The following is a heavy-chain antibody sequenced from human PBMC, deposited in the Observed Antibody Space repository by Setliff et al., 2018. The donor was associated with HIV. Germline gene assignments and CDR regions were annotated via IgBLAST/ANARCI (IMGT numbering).Heavy chain of an antibody. CDR1: GGSISSSSYY. CDR2: IYYSGST. Sequence: PSETLSLTCTVSGGSISSSSYYWGWIRQPPGKGLEWIGNIYYSGSTYYNPSLKSRVTISVDTSENQFSPRLNSVTAADTAVYYCAREIGDYYDSSGYYPPTDYYYGMDVWGQGTTVTVSS. D-gene: IGHD3-22*01. V-gene: IGHV4-39*02. CDR3: AREIGDYYDSSGYYPPTDYYYGMDV. J-gene: IGHJ6*02.